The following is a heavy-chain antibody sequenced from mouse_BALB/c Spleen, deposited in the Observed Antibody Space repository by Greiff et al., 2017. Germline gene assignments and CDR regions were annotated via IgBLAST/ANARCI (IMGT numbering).Heavy chain of an antibody. CDR1: GYTFTSYV. J-gene: IGHJ3*01. CDR3: EGRHL. CDR2: INPYNDGT. Sequence: VHVQQPGPELVKPGASVKMSCKASGYTFTSYVMHWVKQKPGQGLEWIGFINPYNDGTKYNEKFEGKATLTSDKSSSTAYMELSSVTSEDSAVYKCEGRHLWGQGTLVTVSA. V-gene: IGHV1-14*01.